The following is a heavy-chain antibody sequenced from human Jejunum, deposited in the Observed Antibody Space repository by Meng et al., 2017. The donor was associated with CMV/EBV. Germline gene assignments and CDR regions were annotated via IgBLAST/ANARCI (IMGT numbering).Heavy chain of an antibody. J-gene: IGHJ5*02. V-gene: IGHV4-39*07. CDR1: GGSIINSAYY. Sequence: VAGGSIINSAYYWAWIRQHPGKGLEWIGFVSFSGNAYYNPSVKSRVTISIDTSRSQFSLNLTSVTAADTAIYYCAREFVGSSGRLDPWGQGTLVTVSS. CDR3: AREFVGSSGRLDP. CDR2: VSFSGNA. D-gene: IGHD1-26*01.